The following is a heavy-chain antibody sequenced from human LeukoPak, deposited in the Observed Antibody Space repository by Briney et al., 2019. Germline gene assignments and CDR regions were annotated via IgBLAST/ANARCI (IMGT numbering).Heavy chain of an antibody. D-gene: IGHD1-1*01. CDR1: GVTFSNYR. V-gene: IGHV3-7*05. CDR2: IKDDGSEK. CDR3: ATTGI. Sequence: PGGSLRLSCAASGVTFSNYRLSCVRQAPGKGLEWVANIKDDGSEKYYVDSVKGRFIISRDDAKNSLYLQMNSLSTDDTAVYYCATTGIWGQGTLVTVSS. J-gene: IGHJ4*02.